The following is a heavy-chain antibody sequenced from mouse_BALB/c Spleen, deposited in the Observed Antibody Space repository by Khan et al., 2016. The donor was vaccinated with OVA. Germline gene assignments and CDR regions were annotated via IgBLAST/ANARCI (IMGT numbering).Heavy chain of an antibody. V-gene: IGHV1S56*01. Sequence: VELVESGPELVKPGALVKMSCKASGYTFTNYDINWVKQRPGQGLEWIGWIYPGDGSTKYNEKFKGKATLTADKSSRTAYMQFSSLTSENSAVYFYAREMDYWGQGTSVTVSS. CDR1: GYTFTNYD. J-gene: IGHJ4*01. CDR2: IYPGDGST. CDR3: AREMDY.